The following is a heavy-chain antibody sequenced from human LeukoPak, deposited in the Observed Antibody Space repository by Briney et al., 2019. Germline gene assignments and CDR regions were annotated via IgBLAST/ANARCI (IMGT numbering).Heavy chain of an antibody. V-gene: IGHV1-69*13. CDR2: IIPIFGTA. CDR1: GGTFISYA. Sequence: SVKVSCKASGGTFISYAISWVRQAPGQGLEWMGGIIPIFGTANYAQKFQGRVTITAGESTSPAYMELSSLRSEDTAVYYCARVDYDSRTLDYWGQGTLVTVSS. CDR3: ARVDYDSRTLDY. D-gene: IGHD3-22*01. J-gene: IGHJ4*02.